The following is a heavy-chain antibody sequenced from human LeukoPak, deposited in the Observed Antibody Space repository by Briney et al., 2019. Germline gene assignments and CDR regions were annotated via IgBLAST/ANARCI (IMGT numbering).Heavy chain of an antibody. D-gene: IGHD3-3*01. Sequence: SETLSLTCAIYGGSFSGYYWSWIRQPPGKGLEWIGEINHSGSTNYNPSLKSRVTISVDTSKNQFSLKLSSVTAADKAVYYCARDNRGYYDFWSGYYPYYFDYWGQGTLVTVSS. J-gene: IGHJ4*02. CDR1: GGSFSGYY. V-gene: IGHV4-34*01. CDR3: ARDNRGYYDFWSGYYPYYFDY. CDR2: INHSGST.